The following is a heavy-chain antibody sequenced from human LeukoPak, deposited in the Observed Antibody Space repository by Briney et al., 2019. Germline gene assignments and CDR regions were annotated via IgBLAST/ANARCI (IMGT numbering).Heavy chain of an antibody. D-gene: IGHD6-13*01. J-gene: IGHJ5*02. Sequence: KPGGSLRLSCAASGFTFSDYYMSWIRQAPGKGLEWVSYISSSSSYTNYADSVKGRFTISRDNAKNSLYLQMNSLRAEDTAVCYCARDLGYSSSWYVSWFDPWGQGTLVTVSS. CDR3: ARDLGYSSSWYVSWFDP. CDR1: GFTFSDYY. V-gene: IGHV3-11*05. CDR2: ISSSSSYT.